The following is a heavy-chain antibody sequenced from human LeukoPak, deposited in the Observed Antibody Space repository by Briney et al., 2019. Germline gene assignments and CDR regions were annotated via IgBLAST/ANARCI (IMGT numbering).Heavy chain of an antibody. CDR1: GFTFSSYA. V-gene: IGHV3-7*05. Sequence: GGSLRLSCAASGFTFSSYAMSWVRQAPGKGLEWVVNIKEDGSEKYYVDSVKGRFTISRDNAKNSLYLQMNSLRAEDTAVYYCVLAEAVRQGSDYWGQRKLVTVSS. CDR2: IKEDGSEK. CDR3: VLAEAVRQGSDY. J-gene: IGHJ4*02. D-gene: IGHD6-13*01.